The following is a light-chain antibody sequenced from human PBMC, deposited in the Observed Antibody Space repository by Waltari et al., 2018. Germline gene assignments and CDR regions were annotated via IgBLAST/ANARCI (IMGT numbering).Light chain of an antibody. CDR1: SSDVGGYTY. J-gene: IGLJ2*01. V-gene: IGLV2-8*01. CDR2: DVT. CDR3: SSFTPRTNVL. Sequence: QSALTQPPSASGSPGQSVTIPCTGTSSDVGGYTYVPWYQQHPGKAPKRLIYDVTKRPSVVPDRFSASKSGDTASLTVSGLQAEDEADYYCSSFTPRTNVLFGGGTKLTVL.